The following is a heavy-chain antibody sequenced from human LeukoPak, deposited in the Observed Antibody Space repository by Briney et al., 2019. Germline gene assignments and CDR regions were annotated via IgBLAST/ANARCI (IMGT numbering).Heavy chain of an antibody. CDR1: GGSISSSSYY. CDR3: ARGRLPDYGGNSNWFDP. Sequence: SETLSLTCTVSGGSISSSSYYWGWIRQPPGKGLEWIGSIYYSGSTYYNPSLKSRVTISVDTSKNQFSLKLSSVTAADTAVYYCARGRLPDYGGNSNWFDPWGQGTLVTVSS. V-gene: IGHV4-39*01. J-gene: IGHJ5*02. CDR2: IYYSGST. D-gene: IGHD4-23*01.